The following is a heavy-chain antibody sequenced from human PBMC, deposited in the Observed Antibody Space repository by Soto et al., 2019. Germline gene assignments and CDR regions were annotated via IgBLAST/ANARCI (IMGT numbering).Heavy chain of an antibody. D-gene: IGHD6-13*01. CDR2: IYSGGST. V-gene: IGHV3-53*04. Sequence: EVQLVESGGGLVQPGGSLRLSCAASGFTVSSNYMSWVRQAPGKGLEWVSVIYSGGSTYYADSVKGRFTISRHNSKNTLYLQMNSLRAEDTAVYYCARERRSSSWYWFDPWCQGTLVTVSS. J-gene: IGHJ5*02. CDR1: GFTVSSNY. CDR3: ARERRSSSWYWFDP.